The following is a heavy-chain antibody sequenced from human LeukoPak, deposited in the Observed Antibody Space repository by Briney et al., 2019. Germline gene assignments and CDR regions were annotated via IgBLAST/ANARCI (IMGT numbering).Heavy chain of an antibody. CDR3: ARGADSGYSSDN. J-gene: IGHJ4*02. V-gene: IGHV3-23*01. D-gene: IGHD3-9*01. CDR1: GFTFSSYA. CDR2: ISGSGGST. Sequence: GGSLRLSCAASGFTFSSYAMSWVRQAPGKGLEWVSAISGSGGSTYYADSVKGRFTISRDNSKNTLYLQMNSLRAGDTAVYYCARGADSGYSSDNWGQGTLVSVSS.